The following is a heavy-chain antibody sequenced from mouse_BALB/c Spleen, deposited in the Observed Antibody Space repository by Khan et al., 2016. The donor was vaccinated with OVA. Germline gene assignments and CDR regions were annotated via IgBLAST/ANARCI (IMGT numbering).Heavy chain of an antibody. J-gene: IGHJ4*01. CDR1: GYTFTDYD. V-gene: IGHV1-77*01. CDR3: AKIFCGNSYAMDC. CDR2: IYPGSGRT. D-gene: IGHD2-1*01. Sequence: QVQLKESGPELVKPGASVKMSCKASGYTFTDYDIRWVKQRTGQGLEWIGEIYPGSGRTYYNEKFKGKATLTADKSSNTAYMQLSSLTSEDSAVYFCAKIFCGNSYAMDCWGQGTAVTVSS.